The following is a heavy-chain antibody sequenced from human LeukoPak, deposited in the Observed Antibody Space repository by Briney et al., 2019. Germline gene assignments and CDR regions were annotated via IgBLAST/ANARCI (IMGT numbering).Heavy chain of an antibody. CDR3: AREGGFCSGGSCWGAFDI. D-gene: IGHD2-15*01. CDR1: GFTFSIYW. Sequence: GGSLRLSCEASGFTFSIYWMSWVRKAPGKGLEWVAYIKQDGSEKYYVDSVKGRFTISRDNAKNSLFLQMNSLRVEDTAVYYCAREGGFCSGGSCWGAFDIWGQGTMVTVSS. J-gene: IGHJ3*02. CDR2: IKQDGSEK. V-gene: IGHV3-7*01.